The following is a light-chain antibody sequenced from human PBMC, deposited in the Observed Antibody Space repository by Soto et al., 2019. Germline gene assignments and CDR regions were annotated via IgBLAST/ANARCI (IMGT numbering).Light chain of an antibody. Sequence: QSVLTQPPSASGAPGQRVTISCSGSSSNIGSNYVYWYQQLPGTAPKLLIYRYNQRRSGVPDRFSGSKSGTSVSLAISGLRSEDEANYYCAAWDDSLSGVLFGGGTKLTVL. V-gene: IGLV1-47*01. CDR2: RYN. CDR3: AAWDDSLSGVL. J-gene: IGLJ2*01. CDR1: SSNIGSNY.